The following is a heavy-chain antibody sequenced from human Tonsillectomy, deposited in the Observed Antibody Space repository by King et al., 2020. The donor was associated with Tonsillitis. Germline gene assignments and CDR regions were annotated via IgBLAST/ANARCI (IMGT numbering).Heavy chain of an antibody. CDR1: GYTFTGYY. Sequence: VQLVQSGAEVKKPGASVKVSCKASGYTFTGYYMHWVRQAPGQGLEWMGWINPNSGGKNYAQKFQGRVTLTRDTSISTAYMELSRLRSDDTAVYYCARAIIVGASGGNYWGQGTLVTVSS. CDR3: ARAIIVGASGGNY. D-gene: IGHD1-26*01. V-gene: IGHV1-2*02. J-gene: IGHJ4*02. CDR2: INPNSGGK.